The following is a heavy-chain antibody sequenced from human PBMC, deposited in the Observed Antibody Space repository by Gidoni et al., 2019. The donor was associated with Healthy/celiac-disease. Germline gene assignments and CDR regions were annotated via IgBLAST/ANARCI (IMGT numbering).Heavy chain of an antibody. CDR1: GFTFSGSA. J-gene: IGHJ6*02. CDR2: IRSKANSYAT. D-gene: IGHD1-7*01. Sequence: EVQLVESGGGLVQPGGSLKLSCAASGFTFSGSAMHWVRQASGKGLEWVGRIRSKANSYATAYAASVKGRFTISRDDSKNTAYLQMNSLKTEYTAVYYCTRRTGTTGGVMYYYGMDVWGQGTTVTVSS. CDR3: TRRTGTTGGVMYYYGMDV. V-gene: IGHV3-73*01.